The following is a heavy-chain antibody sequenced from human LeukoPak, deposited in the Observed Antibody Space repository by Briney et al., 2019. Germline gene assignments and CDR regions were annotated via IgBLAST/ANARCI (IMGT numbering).Heavy chain of an antibody. D-gene: IGHD3-22*01. CDR1: GFSFSNYA. CDR2: VSGSGGST. CDR3: AKSSYYDASGYYREYYFDS. V-gene: IGHV3-23*01. Sequence: GGSLRLSCVPSGFSFSNYAMSWVRQAPGKGLEWVSSVSGSGGSTHYVDSVKGRFTISRDKTKNTLYLQMNSLRAEDTAVYYCAKSSYYDASGYYREYYFDSWGQGTLVTVSS. J-gene: IGHJ4*02.